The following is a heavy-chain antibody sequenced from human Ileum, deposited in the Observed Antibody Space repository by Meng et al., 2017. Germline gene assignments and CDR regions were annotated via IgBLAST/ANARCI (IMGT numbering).Heavy chain of an antibody. CDR2: IYPTGNT. V-gene: IGHV4-4*07. CDR3: ARGGGSYGSRMDV. Sequence: GSLRLSCTVSGGSISSYDWNWIRQPAGGGLEWIGRIYPTGNTNYNPSLWGGVTISIDTSNNHFSLKLSSVTAADTAVYYCARGGGSYGSRMDVWGQGTTVTVSS. CDR1: GGSISSYD. D-gene: IGHD1-26*01. J-gene: IGHJ6*02.